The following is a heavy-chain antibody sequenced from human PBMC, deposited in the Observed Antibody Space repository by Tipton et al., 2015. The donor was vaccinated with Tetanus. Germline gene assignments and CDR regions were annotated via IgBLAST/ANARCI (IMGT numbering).Heavy chain of an antibody. J-gene: IGHJ3*01. Sequence: TLSLTCTVSGGSINDYYWGWIRQPPGMGLEWIGHISHSGSASYNPSLKSRVTISLDTSKNQFSLTLRSVTAADTAVYYCARTAIFGVITYRAFDLWGLGTMVTVSS. CDR3: ARTAIFGVITYRAFDL. D-gene: IGHD3-3*01. CDR2: ISHSGSA. CDR1: GGSINDYY. V-gene: IGHV4-59*01.